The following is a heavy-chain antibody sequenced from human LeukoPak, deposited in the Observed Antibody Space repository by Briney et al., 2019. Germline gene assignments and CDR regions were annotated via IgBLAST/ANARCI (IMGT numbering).Heavy chain of an antibody. CDR3: ARDHDYYYHSSYP. Sequence: SVKVSCKASGGTFSSYAISWVRQAPGQGLEWMGGIIPIFGTANYAQKFQGRVTITADESTSTAYMELSSLRSEDTAVYYCARDHDYYYHSSYPWGQGTLVTVSS. CDR2: IIPIFGTA. D-gene: IGHD3-22*01. J-gene: IGHJ5*02. CDR1: GGTFSSYA. V-gene: IGHV1-69*13.